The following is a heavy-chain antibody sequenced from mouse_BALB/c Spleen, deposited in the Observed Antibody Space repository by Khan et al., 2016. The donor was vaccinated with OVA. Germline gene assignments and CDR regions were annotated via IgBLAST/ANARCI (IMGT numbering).Heavy chain of an antibody. J-gene: IGHJ3*01. V-gene: IGHV1S136*01. CDR2: INPYNAGT. CDR3: AREASSWDFSFPY. D-gene: IGHD4-1*01. CDR1: GYTFSNYV. Sequence: EVQLQQPRPELVEPGASVKMSCKASGYTFSNYVIHWMKQKPGQGLEWIAYINPYNAGTRYNEKFKGKATLTSDISSTTAYMELNSLTSEDSAVYYCAREASSWDFSFPYWGQGTLVTVSA.